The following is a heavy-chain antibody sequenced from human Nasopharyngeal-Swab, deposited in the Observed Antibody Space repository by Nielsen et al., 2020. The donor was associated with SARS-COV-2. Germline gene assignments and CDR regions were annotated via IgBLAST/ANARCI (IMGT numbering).Heavy chain of an antibody. CDR3: ARAGRYCSGGSCYSGAFEI. CDR1: GGSFSGYY. Sequence: SETLSLTCAVYGGSFSGYYWSWIRQPPGKGLEWIGDINHSGSTNYNPSLKSRVTISVDTSKNQFSLKLSSVTAADTAVYYCARAGRYCSGGSCYSGAFEIWGQGTMVTVSS. D-gene: IGHD2-15*01. J-gene: IGHJ3*02. V-gene: IGHV4-34*01. CDR2: INHSGST.